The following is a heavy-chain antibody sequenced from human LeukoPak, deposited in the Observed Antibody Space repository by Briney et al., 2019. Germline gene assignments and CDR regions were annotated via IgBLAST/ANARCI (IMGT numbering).Heavy chain of an antibody. D-gene: IGHD6-6*01. CDR1: GFTFSSYG. Sequence: GGSLRLSCAASGFTFSSYGMHWVRQAPGKGLEWVAAISYDGSKKYYADSVKGRFTFSRDNSKNTLYLQMNSLRTEDTAVYYCARGGYSSSSVYFDYWGQGTLVTVSS. J-gene: IGHJ4*02. V-gene: IGHV3-30*03. CDR3: ARGGYSSSSVYFDY. CDR2: ISYDGSKK.